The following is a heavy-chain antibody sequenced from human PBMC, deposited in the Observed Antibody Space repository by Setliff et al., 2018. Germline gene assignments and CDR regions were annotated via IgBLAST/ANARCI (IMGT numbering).Heavy chain of an antibody. CDR2: INTNTGNP. CDR3: ARASRFGTVKWRGDYYMDV. J-gene: IGHJ6*03. D-gene: IGHD3-10*01. V-gene: IGHV7-4-1*02. Sequence: PGASVKVSCKASGYTFTTYAMGWMRQAPGQRLEWMGWINTNTGNPSYAQGFTGRFVFSLDTSVSTAYLQISSLKPEDTAVYYCARASRFGTVKWRGDYYMDVWGKGTTVTVSS. CDR1: GYTFTTYA.